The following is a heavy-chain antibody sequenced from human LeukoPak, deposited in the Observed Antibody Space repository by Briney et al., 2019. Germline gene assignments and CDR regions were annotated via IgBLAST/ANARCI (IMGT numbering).Heavy chain of an antibody. CDR3: ARAPPLWFGELPYYFDY. V-gene: IGHV3-21*01. D-gene: IGHD3-10*01. Sequence: GGSLRLSCAASGFTFSSYSMNWVRQAPGKGLEWVSSISSSSSYIYYADSVKGRFTISRDNAKNSLYLQMNSLRAEDTAVYYCARAPPLWFGELPYYFDYWGQGTLVTVSS. CDR1: GFTFSSYS. CDR2: ISSSSSYI. J-gene: IGHJ4*02.